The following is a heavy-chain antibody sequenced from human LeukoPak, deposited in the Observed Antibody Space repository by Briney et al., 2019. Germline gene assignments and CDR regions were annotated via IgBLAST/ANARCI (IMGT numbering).Heavy chain of an antibody. V-gene: IGHV1-46*01. Sequence: GASVKVSCKASGYTFTSYYMHWVRQAPGQGLEWMGLINPTGGSTGYAQKFQGRVTMTRDMSTSTDYMELSSLRSEDTAIYYCARVGKRAAAGSFWGQGTLVTVSS. CDR2: INPTGGST. D-gene: IGHD6-13*01. CDR3: ARVGKRAAAGSF. CDR1: GYTFTSYY. J-gene: IGHJ4*02.